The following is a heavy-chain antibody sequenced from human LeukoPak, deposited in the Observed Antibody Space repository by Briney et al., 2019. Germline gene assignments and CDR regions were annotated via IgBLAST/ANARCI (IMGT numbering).Heavy chain of an antibody. CDR2: ITSAGNT. J-gene: IGHJ4*02. V-gene: IGHV3-23*01. D-gene: IGHD2-2*01. CDR1: GFTFSSYA. Sequence: PGGSLRPSCAASGFTFSSYAMNWVRQAPGKGLEWVSAITSAGNTYYADSVKGRFTISRDSSKNTLYLQMNSLRSEDTAVYYCAKGGGPYHLPTDYWGQGTLVTVSS. CDR3: AKGGGPYHLPTDY.